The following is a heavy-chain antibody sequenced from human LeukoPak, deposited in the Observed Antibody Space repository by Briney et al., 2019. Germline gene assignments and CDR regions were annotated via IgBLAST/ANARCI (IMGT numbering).Heavy chain of an antibody. D-gene: IGHD3-22*01. J-gene: IGHJ4*02. CDR2: IKQDGSEK. Sequence: GGSLRLSCAASGFTFSNCWMSWVRQAPGKGLEWVANIKQDGSEKYYVDSVKGRFTISRDNSKNTLYLQMNSLRAEDTAVYYCAKSPRSGGYKDYWGQGTLVTVSS. CDR3: AKSPRSGGYKDY. V-gene: IGHV3-7*03. CDR1: GFTFSNCW.